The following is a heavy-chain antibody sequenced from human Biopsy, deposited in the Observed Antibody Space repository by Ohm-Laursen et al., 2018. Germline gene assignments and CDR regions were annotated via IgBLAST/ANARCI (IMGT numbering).Heavy chain of an antibody. CDR1: GGDINNYY. V-gene: IGHV4-4*07. CDR3: ASVVLGPTNDAFDL. D-gene: IGHD3-22*01. Sequence: TLFLTCNVSGGDINNYYWRWIRQPAGKGLEWIGRIYPGGSTNYNPSLKSRVTMSVDTSKKQLSLRLRSVTAADTAMHYCASVVLGPTNDAFDLWGQGTMVVVSS. CDR2: IYPGGST. J-gene: IGHJ3*01.